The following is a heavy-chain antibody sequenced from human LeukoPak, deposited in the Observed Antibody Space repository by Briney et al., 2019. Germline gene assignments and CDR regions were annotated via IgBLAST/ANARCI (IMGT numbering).Heavy chain of an antibody. CDR1: GASISSGGYY. CDR2: IYYSGST. Sequence: PSQTLSLTCTVSGASISSGGYYWSWIRQHPGEGLEWIGYIYYSGSTYYNPSLKSRVTISVDTSKNQFSLKMNSVTAADTAVYYCASRVTGLGRVDYWGQGTLVTVSS. CDR3: ASRVTGLGRVDY. J-gene: IGHJ4*02. D-gene: IGHD3-16*01. V-gene: IGHV4-31*03.